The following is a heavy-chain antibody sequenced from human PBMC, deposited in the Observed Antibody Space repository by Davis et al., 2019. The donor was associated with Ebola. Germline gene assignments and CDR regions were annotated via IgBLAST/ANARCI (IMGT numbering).Heavy chain of an antibody. J-gene: IGHJ4*02. D-gene: IGHD6-13*01. V-gene: IGHV1-8*02. Sequence: ASVKVSCKASGGTFSSYAISWVRQAPGQGLEWMGWMNPNSGNTGYAQKFQGRVTMTRNTSISTAYMELSSLRSEDTAVYYCARGGNRKQQLASYWGQGTLVTVSS. CDR2: MNPNSGNT. CDR1: GGTFSSYA. CDR3: ARGGNRKQQLASY.